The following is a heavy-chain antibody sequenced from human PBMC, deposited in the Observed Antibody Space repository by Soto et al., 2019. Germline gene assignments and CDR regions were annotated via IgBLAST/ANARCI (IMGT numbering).Heavy chain of an antibody. CDR1: GGSVSSGSYY. D-gene: IGHD2-15*01. V-gene: IGHV4-61*01. Sequence: QVQLQESGPGLVKPSETLSLTCTVSGGSVSSGSYYWSWIRQPPGKGLEWIGYIYYSGSTNYNPYLKSRVTISVDTSKNQFSLKLSSVTAADTAVYYCASRNYGGSPLFDYWGQGTLVTVSS. CDR2: IYYSGST. J-gene: IGHJ4*02. CDR3: ASRNYGGSPLFDY.